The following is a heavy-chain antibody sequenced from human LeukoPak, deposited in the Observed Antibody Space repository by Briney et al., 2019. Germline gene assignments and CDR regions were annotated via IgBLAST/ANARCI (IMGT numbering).Heavy chain of an antibody. V-gene: IGHV4-34*01. J-gene: IGHJ4*02. CDR1: GGSFSGYY. CDR3: ARIGAYDYGLDY. Sequence: SETLSLTCAVYGGSFSGYYCSWIRQPPGKGLEWIGEINHSVSTNYNPSRKSRVTISVDTSKNQFSLKLSSVTAADTAVYYCARIGAYDYGLDYWGQGNLVTVSS. D-gene: IGHD4-17*01. CDR2: INHSVST.